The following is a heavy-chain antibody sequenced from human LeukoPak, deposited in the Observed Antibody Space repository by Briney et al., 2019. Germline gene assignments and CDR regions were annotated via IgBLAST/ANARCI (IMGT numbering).Heavy chain of an antibody. D-gene: IGHD3-3*01. CDR1: GFTFSSYA. CDR3: ARGYYDFWNGMDV. J-gene: IGHJ6*02. CDR2: ISYDGSNK. Sequence: GGSLRLSCAASGFTFSSYAMHWVRQAPGQGLELVAVISYDGSNKYYADSVKGRFTISRDNSKNTLYLQMNSLRAEDTAVYYCARGYYDFWNGMDVWGQGTTVTVSS. V-gene: IGHV3-30-3*01.